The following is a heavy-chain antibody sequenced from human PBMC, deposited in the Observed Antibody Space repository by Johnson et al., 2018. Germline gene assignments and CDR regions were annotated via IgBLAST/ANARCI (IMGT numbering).Heavy chain of an antibody. CDR2: IYPGDSDT. V-gene: IGHV5-51*01. CDR3: ARTLTYYYDSSGFDAFDI. Sequence: QLVESGAEVKKPGESLKISCKGSGYSFTSYWIGWVRQMPGKGLEWRGIIYPGDSDTRYSPSFQGQVTISADKSISTASLQWSSLKASDTAMYYCARTLTYYYDSSGFDAFDIWGQGTMVTVSS. D-gene: IGHD3-22*01. CDR1: GYSFTSYW. J-gene: IGHJ3*02.